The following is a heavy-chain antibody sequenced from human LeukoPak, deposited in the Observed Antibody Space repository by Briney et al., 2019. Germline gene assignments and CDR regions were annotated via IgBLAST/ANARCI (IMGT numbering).Heavy chain of an antibody. Sequence: GGSLRLSCAASGFTFEDYAMHWVRQAPGKGLEWVSLISWDGDTTYYAESVEGRFTISKDNSKTSLSLQMNALRFEDSALYYCMARAARRGITPDYWGRGTLVTVSS. J-gene: IGHJ4*02. D-gene: IGHD1-7*01. CDR3: MARAARRGITPDY. CDR2: ISWDGDTT. CDR1: GFTFEDYA. V-gene: IGHV3-43D*03.